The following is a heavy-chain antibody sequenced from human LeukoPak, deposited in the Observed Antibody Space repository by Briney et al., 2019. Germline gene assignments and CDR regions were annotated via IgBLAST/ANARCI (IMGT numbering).Heavy chain of an antibody. V-gene: IGHV3-21*01. CDR2: ISSSSSYI. Sequence: PGGSLRLSCAASGFTFSSYSMNWVRQAPGKGLEWVSSISSSSSYIYYADSVKGRFTISRDNAKNSLYLQMNSLRAEDTAVYYCAIWPPILTELGYCSGGSCYRDWFDPWGQGTLVTVSS. CDR3: AIWPPILTELGYCSGGSCYRDWFDP. D-gene: IGHD2-15*01. CDR1: GFTFSSYS. J-gene: IGHJ5*02.